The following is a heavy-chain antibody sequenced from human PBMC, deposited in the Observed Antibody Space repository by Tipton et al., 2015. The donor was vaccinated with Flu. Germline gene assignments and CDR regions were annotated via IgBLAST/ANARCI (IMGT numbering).Heavy chain of an antibody. D-gene: IGHD3-16*01. V-gene: IGHV1-18*04. J-gene: IGHJ4*02. CDR2: ISPYNGDI. Sequence: QLVQSGAEVKKPGASVKVSCKASGYNFKTYGISWVRQAPGQGLDWMGWISPYNGDISYSEKFQGRVTLTTDISTDTCYLELRNLRHDDTAVYFCARGSPYTNSWYDSYWGQGTRVTVSS. CDR1: GYNFKTYG. CDR3: ARGSPYTNSWYDSY.